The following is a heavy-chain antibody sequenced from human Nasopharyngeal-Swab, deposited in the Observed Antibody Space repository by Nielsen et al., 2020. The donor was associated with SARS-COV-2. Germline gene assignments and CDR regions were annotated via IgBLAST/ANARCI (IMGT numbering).Heavy chain of an antibody. D-gene: IGHD1/OR15-1a*01. J-gene: IGHJ4*02. CDR3: ATTGPRSYPSLDY. CDR2: IIPIFGTA. Sequence: SVKVSCKASGGTFSSYAISWVRQALGQGLEWMGGIIPIFGTANYAQKFQGRVTMTEDTSTDTAYMELSSLRSEDTAVYYCATTGPRSYPSLDYWGQGTLVTVSS. CDR1: GGTFSSYA. V-gene: IGHV1-69*06.